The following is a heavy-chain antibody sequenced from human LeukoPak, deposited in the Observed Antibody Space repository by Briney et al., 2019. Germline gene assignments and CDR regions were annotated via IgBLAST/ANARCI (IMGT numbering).Heavy chain of an antibody. Sequence: KPGGSLRLSCAASGFTYSDYYMSWIRQAPRKGLEWVSYISSSGSTIYYADSVKGRFTISRDNAKNSLYLQMNSLRAEDTAVYYCASSIAVPDWCAFDIWGQGTMVTVSS. D-gene: IGHD6-19*01. J-gene: IGHJ3*02. CDR2: ISSSGSTI. CDR1: GFTYSDYY. V-gene: IGHV3-11*01. CDR3: ASSIAVPDWCAFDI.